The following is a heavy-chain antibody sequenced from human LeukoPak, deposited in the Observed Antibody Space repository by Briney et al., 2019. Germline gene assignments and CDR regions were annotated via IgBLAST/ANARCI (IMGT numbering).Heavy chain of an antibody. CDR1: GYSISSGYY. J-gene: IGHJ4*02. V-gene: IGHV4-38-2*02. Sequence: SETLSLTCTVSGYSISSGYYWGWIRQPPGKGLEWIGSIYHSGSTYYNPSLKSRVTISVDTSKNQFSLKLSSVTAADTAVYYCARGFSSTGTFDYWGQGTLVTVSS. D-gene: IGHD4-17*01. CDR3: ARGFSSTGTFDY. CDR2: IYHSGST.